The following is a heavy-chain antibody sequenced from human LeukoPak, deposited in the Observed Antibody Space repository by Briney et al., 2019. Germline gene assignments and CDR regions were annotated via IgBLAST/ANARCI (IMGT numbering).Heavy chain of an antibody. CDR3: ARANRITMAHHGGFDP. V-gene: IGHV1-69*04. CDR1: GCTLHRYV. D-gene: IGHD3-10*01. CDR2: IIPILSIS. J-gene: IGHJ5*02. Sequence: GSWVKVSCKACGCTLHRYVLSGLRQATAQGREWVGRIIPILSISNYAQKFHGRVTITADKSTSTAYMEMSRLRSEDTAVYYGARANRITMAHHGGFDPYGQGTLATVSA.